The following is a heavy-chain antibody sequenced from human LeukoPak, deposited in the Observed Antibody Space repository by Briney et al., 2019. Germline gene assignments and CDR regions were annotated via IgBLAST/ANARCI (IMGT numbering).Heavy chain of an antibody. V-gene: IGHV3-23*01. D-gene: IGHD4-23*01. CDR3: AKGPTVVTYYFDY. J-gene: IGHJ4*02. CDR2: ISGSGGST. Sequence: GGSLRLSCAASGFTFSSYAMSWVRQAPGKGLEWVSAISGSGGSTYYADSVKGRFTISRDNSKNTLYLQMNSLRAEGTAVYYCAKGPTVVTYYFDYWGQGTLVTVSS. CDR1: GFTFSSYA.